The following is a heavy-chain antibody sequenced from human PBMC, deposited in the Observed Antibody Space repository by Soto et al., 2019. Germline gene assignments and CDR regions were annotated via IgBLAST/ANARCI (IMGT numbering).Heavy chain of an antibody. V-gene: IGHV4-4*07. CDR2: IYTSGST. CDR1: GGSISSYY. J-gene: IGHJ4*02. Sequence: SETLSLTCTVSGGSISSYYWSWIRQPAGKGLEWIGRIYTSGSTNYNPSLKSRVTMSVDTSKNQFSLKLSSVTAADTAVYYCARGPKRLAGSYHFDYWVQGTLVTVSS. CDR3: ARGPKRLAGSYHFDY. D-gene: IGHD1-26*01.